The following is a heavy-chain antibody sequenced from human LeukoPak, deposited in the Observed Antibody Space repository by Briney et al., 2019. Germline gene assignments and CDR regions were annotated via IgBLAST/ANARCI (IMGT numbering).Heavy chain of an antibody. CDR2: IYYSGST. CDR1: GGSISSSSYY. V-gene: IGHV4-39*07. CDR3: AQNYYDSSGYRYYYYYYVDV. D-gene: IGHD3-22*01. Sequence: SETLSLTCTVSGGSISSSSYYWGWIRQPPGKGLEWIGSIYYSGSTYYNPSLKSRVTISVDTSKNQFSLKLSSVTAADTAVYYCAQNYYDSSGYRYYYYYYVDVWGKGTTVTVSS. J-gene: IGHJ6*03.